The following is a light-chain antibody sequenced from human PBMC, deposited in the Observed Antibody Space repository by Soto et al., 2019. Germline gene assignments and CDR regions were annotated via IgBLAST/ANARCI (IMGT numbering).Light chain of an antibody. J-gene: IGKJ1*01. Sequence: IPMSQSPSSLSASVGDRVSVTCRASQGISTYLNWYQQKPGKAPKLLIYAASSLQSGVPSRFSGSGSETDFTLTISSLQPEDFATYSCQQSYSTPWTFGQGTKVDIK. CDR2: AAS. CDR1: QGISTY. CDR3: QQSYSTPWT. V-gene: IGKV1-39*01.